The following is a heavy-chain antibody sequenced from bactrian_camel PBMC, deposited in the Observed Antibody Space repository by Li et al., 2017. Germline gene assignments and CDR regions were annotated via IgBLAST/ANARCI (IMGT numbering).Heavy chain of an antibody. CDR1: GYTGSSNC. J-gene: IGHJ4*01. CDR3: AAECRSRPTGVGIRATNFAH. D-gene: IGHD8*01. CDR2: INTGGGST. V-gene: IGHV3S40*01. Sequence: VQLVESGGGRVQAGGSLRLSCAVSGYTGSSNCMGWFRQAPGKEREGVALINTGGGSTWYADSVNGRFAISRDNSKNTVYLQMNSLKPEDTAMYYCAAECRSRPTGVGIRATNFAHWGQGTQVTVS.